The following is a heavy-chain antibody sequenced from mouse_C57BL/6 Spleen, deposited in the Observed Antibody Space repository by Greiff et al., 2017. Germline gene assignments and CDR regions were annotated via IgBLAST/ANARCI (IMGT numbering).Heavy chain of an antibody. CDR2: IYPRSGNT. V-gene: IGHV1-81*01. CDR3: ARRGYDSPAY. D-gene: IGHD2-4*01. Sequence: QVQLKQSGAELARPGASVKLSCQASGYTFTSYGISWVKQRTGQGLEWIGEIYPRSGNTYYNEKFKGKATLTADKSSSTAYMELRSLTSEDSAVYFCARRGYDSPAYWGQGTLVTVSA. J-gene: IGHJ3*01. CDR1: GYTFTSYG.